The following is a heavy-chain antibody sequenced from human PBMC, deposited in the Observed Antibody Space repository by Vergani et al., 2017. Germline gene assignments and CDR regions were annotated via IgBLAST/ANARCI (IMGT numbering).Heavy chain of an antibody. J-gene: IGHJ3*02. D-gene: IGHD3-16*01. V-gene: IGHV4-38-2*01. CDR2: IYYSGST. Sequence: QVQLQESGPGLVKPSETLSLTCAVSGSSISSGSYWGWIRQPPGKGLEWIGSIYYSGSTYYNPSLESRLTISVDLSRNQFSLRLTSVTAADTAVYYCMRQFWVSQGVGAFETWGRGTEVSVSS. CDR3: MRQFWVSQGVGAFET. CDR1: GSSISSGSY.